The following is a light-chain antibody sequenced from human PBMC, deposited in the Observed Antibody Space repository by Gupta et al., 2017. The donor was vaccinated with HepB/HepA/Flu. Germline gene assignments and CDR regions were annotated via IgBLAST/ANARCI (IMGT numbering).Light chain of an antibody. CDR1: SSDVGGYNY. V-gene: IGLV2-8*01. Sequence: QSALTQPPPASGSPGQSVTIPCTGTSSDVGGYNYVSWYQQHPGKAPKLLIYEVSTRPSGVPDRFSGSKSGNTASLTVSGLQAEDEADYYCSSYAGSNNYVFGTGTKVTVL. CDR3: SSYAGSNNYV. J-gene: IGLJ1*01. CDR2: EVS.